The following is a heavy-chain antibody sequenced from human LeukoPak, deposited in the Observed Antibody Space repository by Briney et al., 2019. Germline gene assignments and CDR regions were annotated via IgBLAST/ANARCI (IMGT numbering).Heavy chain of an antibody. CDR2: ISSSSKI. CDR1: GFTFSSYA. CDR3: ARSANPGVHDFDP. J-gene: IGHJ5*02. V-gene: IGHV3-48*02. D-gene: IGHD6-6*01. Sequence: GGSLRLSCAASGFTFSSYAMAWVRQAPGKGLEWLSYISSSSKINYADSVKGRFTISRDNAKDSLYLQMNSLRDEDTAVYYCARSANPGVHDFDPWGQGTLVTVSS.